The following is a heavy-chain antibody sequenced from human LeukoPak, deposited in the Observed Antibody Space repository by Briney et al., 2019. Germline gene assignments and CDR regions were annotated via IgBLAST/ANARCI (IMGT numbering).Heavy chain of an antibody. CDR3: ARDRPTGASRLFVVQ. CDR1: GFTFSSYS. D-gene: IGHD3-3*01. CDR2: MSSGSRYI. V-gene: IGHV3-21*01. Sequence: GGSLRLSCAASGFTFSSYSMTWVRQAPGKGLEWVSSMSSGSRYIYYADSVRGRFTISRDNAKNSLYLLMNSLRAEDTAVYYCARDRPTGASRLFVVQWGQGTLVAVSS. J-gene: IGHJ4*02.